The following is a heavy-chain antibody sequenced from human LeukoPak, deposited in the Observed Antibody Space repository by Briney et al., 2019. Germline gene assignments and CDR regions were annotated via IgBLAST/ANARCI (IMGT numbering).Heavy chain of an antibody. CDR2: VYYSGDT. CDR3: ARDTGYCSGGSCYHNYFDY. J-gene: IGHJ4*02. CDR1: GGSFSGYY. Sequence: PSETLSLTCAVYGGSFSGYYWSWIRQPPGKGLEWIGYVYYSGDTNYNPSLKSRVAISVDTSKNQFSLNLSSVTAADTAVYYCARDTGYCSGGSCYHNYFDYWGQGTLVTVSS. D-gene: IGHD2-15*01. V-gene: IGHV4-59*01.